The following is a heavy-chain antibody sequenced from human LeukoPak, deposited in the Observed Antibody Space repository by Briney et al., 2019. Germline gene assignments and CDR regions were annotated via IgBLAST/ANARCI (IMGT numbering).Heavy chain of an antibody. V-gene: IGHV4-39*07. CDR1: GGSISSSSYY. Sequence: SETLSLTCTVSGGSISSSSYYWGWIRQPPGKGLEWIGSIYYSGSTYYNPSLKSRVTISVDTSKNQFSLKLSSVTAADTAVYYCATGLHLPTLFDYWGQGTLVTVSS. CDR3: ATGLHLPTLFDY. J-gene: IGHJ4*02. D-gene: IGHD3-10*01. CDR2: IYYSGST.